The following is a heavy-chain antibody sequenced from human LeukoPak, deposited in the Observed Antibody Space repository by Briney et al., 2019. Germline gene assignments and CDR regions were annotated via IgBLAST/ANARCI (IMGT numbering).Heavy chain of an antibody. Sequence: GASVKVSCKASGYTFTSYGISWVRQAPGQGLGWMGWISAYNGNTNYAQKLQGRVTMTTDTSTSTAYMELRSPRSDDTAVYYCARDPVNDYVWGSYRYKDYWGQGTLVTVSS. CDR2: ISAYNGNT. J-gene: IGHJ4*02. V-gene: IGHV1-18*01. CDR1: GYTFTSYG. CDR3: ARDPVNDYVWGSYRYKDY. D-gene: IGHD3-16*02.